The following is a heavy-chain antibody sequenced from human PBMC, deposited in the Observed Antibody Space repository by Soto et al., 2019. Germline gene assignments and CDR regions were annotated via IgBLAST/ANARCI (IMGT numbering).Heavy chain of an antibody. CDR1: GFSLSTSGVG. D-gene: IGHD4-17*01. J-gene: IGHJ4*02. Sequence: QITLKESGPTLVKPTQTLTLTCTFSGFSLSTSGVGVGWIRQPPGKALEWLALIYWDDDKRYSPSLKSRLTITKDTSKNQVVLTMTNMDPVDTATYYCAYRPDGDYPFDYWGQGTLVTVSS. CDR3: AYRPDGDYPFDY. V-gene: IGHV2-5*02. CDR2: IYWDDDK.